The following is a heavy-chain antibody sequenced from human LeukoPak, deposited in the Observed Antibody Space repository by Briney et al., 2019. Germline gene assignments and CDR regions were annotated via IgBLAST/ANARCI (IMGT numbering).Heavy chain of an antibody. CDR2: IIPIFGTA. CDR3: ARDGGGYCSSTSCSDWYFDL. V-gene: IGHV1-69*06. CDR1: GGTFSSYA. J-gene: IGHJ2*01. D-gene: IGHD2-2*01. Sequence: ASVKVSCKASGGTFSSYAISWVRQAPGQGLEWMGGIIPIFGTANYAQKFQGRVTITADKSTSTAYMELSSLRSKDTAVYYCARDGGGYCSSTSCSDWYFDLWGRGTLVTVSS.